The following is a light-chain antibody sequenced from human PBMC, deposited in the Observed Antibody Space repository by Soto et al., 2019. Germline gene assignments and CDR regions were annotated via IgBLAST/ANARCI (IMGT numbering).Light chain of an antibody. CDR1: QSIYSS. J-gene: IGKJ2*01. V-gene: IGKV1-39*01. Sequence: DIQMTQSPSSLSPPVGDRVTITCRASQSIYSSLNWYHQKPGKAPKLLIYAASNLQSGVPSRFSGSGSGTDFTLSISSLQPEDFATYYCQQSYSAPYTFGQGTKLEI. CDR2: AAS. CDR3: QQSYSAPYT.